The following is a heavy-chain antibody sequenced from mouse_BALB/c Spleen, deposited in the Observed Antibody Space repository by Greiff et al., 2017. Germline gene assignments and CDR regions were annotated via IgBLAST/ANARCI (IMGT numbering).Heavy chain of an antibody. Sequence: VQLKESGAELVKPGASVKLSCTASGFNIKDTYMHWVKQRPEQGLEWIGRIDPANGNTKYDPKFQGKATITADTSSNTAYLQLSSLTSEDTAVYYCADYGYDAWFAYWGQGTLVTVSA. D-gene: IGHD2-2*01. CDR2: IDPANGNT. V-gene: IGHV14-3*02. CDR3: ADYGYDAWFAY. CDR1: GFNIKDTY. J-gene: IGHJ3*01.